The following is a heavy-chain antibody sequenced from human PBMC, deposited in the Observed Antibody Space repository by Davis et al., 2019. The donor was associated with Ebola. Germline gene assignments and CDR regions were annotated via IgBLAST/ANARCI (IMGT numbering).Heavy chain of an antibody. CDR2: ISGSGGTT. J-gene: IGHJ6*04. Sequence: GESLKISCEASEFTFSNYAMHWVRQAPGKGLEWVSAISGSGGTTYYAGSVKGRFTVSRDNSKKTMYLQMNSLRAEDTAVYYCARSGLSFGVVKYHYGMDVWGKGTTVTVSS. CDR1: EFTFSNYA. V-gene: IGHV3-23*01. D-gene: IGHD3-3*01. CDR3: ARSGLSFGVVKYHYGMDV.